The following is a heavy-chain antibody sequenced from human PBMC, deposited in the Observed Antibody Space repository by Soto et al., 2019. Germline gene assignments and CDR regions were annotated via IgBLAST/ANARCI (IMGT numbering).Heavy chain of an antibody. CDR1: GYTFTNYG. D-gene: IGHD6-6*01. CDR3: SRGTSIPASGDY. CDR2: VRAYNGER. Sequence: QVQLVQSGAEVKKPGASVKVSCKASGYTFTNYGINWVRQAPGQGLEWLGWVRAYNGERRYAQRVQARVIMTTDTTTNTAYMELRSLRSDDTAVYYCSRGTSIPASGDYWGQGTLVTVSS. J-gene: IGHJ4*01. V-gene: IGHV1-18*01.